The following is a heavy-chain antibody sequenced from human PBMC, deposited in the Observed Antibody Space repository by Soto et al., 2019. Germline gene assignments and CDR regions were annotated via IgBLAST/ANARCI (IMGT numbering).Heavy chain of an antibody. CDR1: GFTFSSYG. J-gene: IGHJ4*02. CDR3: AKPIVVVVAATSYFDY. Sequence: QVQLVESGGGVVQPGRSLRLSCAASGFTFSSYGMHWVRQAPGKGLEWVAVISYDGSNKYYADSVKGRFTISRDNSKNTLYRQMNSLRAEDTAVYYCAKPIVVVVAATSYFDYWGQGTLVTVSS. CDR2: ISYDGSNK. D-gene: IGHD2-15*01. V-gene: IGHV3-30*18.